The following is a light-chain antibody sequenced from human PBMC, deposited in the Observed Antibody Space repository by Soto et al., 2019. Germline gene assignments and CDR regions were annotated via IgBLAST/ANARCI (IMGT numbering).Light chain of an antibody. CDR3: SSYAGSNIVV. V-gene: IGLV2-8*01. Sequence: QSALTQPPSASGSPGQSVTISCTGTSSDVGGYNFVSWYQQHPGKAPKLMIYEVSERXSXXPDRFSGSKSGNTASLTVSGLQAEDEADYYCSSYAGSNIVVFGGGTKLTVL. J-gene: IGLJ2*01. CDR2: EVS. CDR1: SSDVGGYNF.